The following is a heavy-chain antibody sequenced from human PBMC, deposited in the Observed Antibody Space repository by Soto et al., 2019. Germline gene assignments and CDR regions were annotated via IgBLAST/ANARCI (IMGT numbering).Heavy chain of an antibody. V-gene: IGHV5-51*01. CDR1: GYSFTSYW. Sequence: PGESLKISCKGSGYSFTSYWTGWVRQMPGKGLEWMGIIYPGDSDTRYSPSFQGQVTISADKSISTAYLQWSSLKASDTAMYYCASHSSGWYDYYYMDVWGKGTTVTVSS. CDR3: ASHSSGWYDYYYMDV. J-gene: IGHJ6*03. CDR2: IYPGDSDT. D-gene: IGHD6-19*01.